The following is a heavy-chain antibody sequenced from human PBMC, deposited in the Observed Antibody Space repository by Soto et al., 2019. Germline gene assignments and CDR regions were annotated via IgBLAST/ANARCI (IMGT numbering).Heavy chain of an antibody. CDR2: ISAYNGNT. J-gene: IGHJ6*02. CDR3: AREGPAPYYYYGMDV. CDR1: GYSFTTYG. V-gene: IGHV1-18*01. Sequence: VKVSCKTSGYSFTTYGISWVRQAPGQGLEWMGWISAYNGNTNYAQKLQGRVTMTTDTSTSTAYMELRSLRSDDTAVYYCAREGPAPYYYYGMDVWGQGSTVTV.